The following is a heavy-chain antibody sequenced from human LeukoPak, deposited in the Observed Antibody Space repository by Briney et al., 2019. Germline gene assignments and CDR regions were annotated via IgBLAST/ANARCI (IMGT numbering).Heavy chain of an antibody. J-gene: IGHJ5*02. D-gene: IGHD6-19*01. Sequence: ASVKVSCKASGYSFTSYAVQWVRQAPGQRLELMGWINAGNGNTKYSQKFQGRVTITRDTSASTAYMELSSLRSEDTAVYYCARDLFGHSSGWDWFDPWGQGTLVTVSS. V-gene: IGHV1-3*01. CDR2: INAGNGNT. CDR3: ARDLFGHSSGWDWFDP. CDR1: GYSFTSYA.